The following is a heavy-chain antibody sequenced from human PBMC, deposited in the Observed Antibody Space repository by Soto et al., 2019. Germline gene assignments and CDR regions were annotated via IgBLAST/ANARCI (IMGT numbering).Heavy chain of an antibody. J-gene: IGHJ6*02. CDR3: AREGVSSSWYNYYAMDV. CDR2: IYYSGST. Sequence: SETLSLTCTVSGGSISSYYWSWIRQPPGKGLEWIGYIYYSGSTNYNPSLKSRVTISVDTSKNQFSLKLSSVTAADTAVYYCAREGVSSSWYNYYAMDVWAQGTTVPVSS. CDR1: GGSISSYY. V-gene: IGHV4-59*01. D-gene: IGHD6-13*01.